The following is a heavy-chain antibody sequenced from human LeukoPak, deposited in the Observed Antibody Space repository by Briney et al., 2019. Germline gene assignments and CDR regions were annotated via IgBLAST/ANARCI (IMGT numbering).Heavy chain of an antibody. V-gene: IGHV3-23*01. CDR2: ISGGGGST. D-gene: IGHD1-26*01. Sequence: PGRSLRLSCAASGFTFDDYSMHWVRQASGKGLEWVSAISGGGGSTYYADSVKGRFTISRDNSKNTLYLQMNSLRAEDTAVYYCARVKWELAGAFDIWGQGTMVTVSS. CDR1: GFTFDDYS. CDR3: ARVKWELAGAFDI. J-gene: IGHJ3*02.